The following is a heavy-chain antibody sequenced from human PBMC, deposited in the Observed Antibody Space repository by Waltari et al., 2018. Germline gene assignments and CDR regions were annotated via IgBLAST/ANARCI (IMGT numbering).Heavy chain of an antibody. V-gene: IGHV1-8*03. CDR2: IKPNSGNT. Sequence: QVQLVQSGAEVKKPGASVKVSCKASGYTFTSYDINWVRQATGQGLEWMGWIKPNSGNTGYAQKFQGRVTSTADKSTSTAYMELSSLRSEDTAVYYCARGPADYWGQGTLVTVSS. J-gene: IGHJ4*02. CDR3: ARGPADY. CDR1: GYTFTSYD.